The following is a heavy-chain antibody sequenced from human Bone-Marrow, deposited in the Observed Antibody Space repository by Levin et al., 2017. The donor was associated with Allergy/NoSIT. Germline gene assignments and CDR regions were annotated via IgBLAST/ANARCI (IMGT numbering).Heavy chain of an antibody. V-gene: IGHV3-64*01. Sequence: PGGSLRLSCAASGFTFSGFGMHWVRQAPGKGLEHVSGISSSGGSTFYANSVKGRFTISRDNPKNTVYLQMGSLRGEDMAVDYCARGRGFCGGGACNYHYYMDVWGKGTTITVSS. CDR1: GFTFSGFG. J-gene: IGHJ6*03. CDR3: ARGRGFCGGGACNYHYYMDV. CDR2: ISSSGGST. D-gene: IGHD2-15*01.